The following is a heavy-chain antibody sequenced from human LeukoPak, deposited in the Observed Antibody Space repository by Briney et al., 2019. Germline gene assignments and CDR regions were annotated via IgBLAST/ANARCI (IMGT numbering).Heavy chain of an antibody. CDR3: ASARALYGYSGYDEPYFDQ. Sequence: GGSLRLSCAASGFTFSNYGMHWVRQAPGKGLEWVALILYDGSNRYYADSVKGRFTISRDNSKNTLYLQMNSLRAEDTAVYFCASARALYGYSGYDEPYFDQWGQGTLVTVSS. J-gene: IGHJ4*02. CDR1: GFTFSNYG. CDR2: ILYDGSNR. D-gene: IGHD5-12*01. V-gene: IGHV3-30*03.